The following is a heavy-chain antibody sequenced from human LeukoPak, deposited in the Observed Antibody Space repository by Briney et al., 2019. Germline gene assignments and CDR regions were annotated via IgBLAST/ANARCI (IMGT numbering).Heavy chain of an antibody. J-gene: IGHJ4*02. CDR1: GGSISSGGYY. D-gene: IGHD5-24*01. CDR2: IYYSGST. CDR3: ARMGGGRDGYNYNFDY. Sequence: SQTLSLTCTVSGGSISSGGYYWSWIRQHPRKGLEWIGYIYYSGSTYYNPSLKSRVTISVDTSKNQFSLKLSSVTAADTAGYYCARMGGGRDGYNYNFDYWGQGTLVTVSS. V-gene: IGHV4-31*03.